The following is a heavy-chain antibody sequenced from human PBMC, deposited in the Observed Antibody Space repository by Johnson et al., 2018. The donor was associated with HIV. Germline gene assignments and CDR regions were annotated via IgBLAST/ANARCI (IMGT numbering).Heavy chain of an antibody. D-gene: IGHD1-26*01. CDR1: VFTFTNAW. J-gene: IGHJ3*02. V-gene: IGHV3-15*01. CDR3: WREYKLSSGTYSSAFDI. CDR2: IKSKADGGTT. Sequence: VQLVAAGGGLVQPGGSLRLSCAAAVFTFTNAWMSWVRQAPGQGLDWVGRIKSKADGGTTDYAAPVKGRFTISRDNAKNSLYLQMNSLRAEDMAVYYCWREYKLSSGTYSSAFDIWGQGTMVIVSS.